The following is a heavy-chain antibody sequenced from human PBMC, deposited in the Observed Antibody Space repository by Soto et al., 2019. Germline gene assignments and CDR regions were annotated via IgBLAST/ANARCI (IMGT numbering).Heavy chain of an antibody. V-gene: IGHV1-46*03. Sequence: ASVKVSCKASGYTFTSYYMHWVRQAPGQGLEWMGIINPSGGSTSYAQKFQGRVTMTRDTSTSTVYMELSSLRSEDTAVYYCARAPILRFLEWLPHPGDVDYVDYWGQGTLVTVSS. CDR3: ARAPILRFLEWLPHPGDVDYVDY. J-gene: IGHJ4*02. CDR1: GYTFTSYY. D-gene: IGHD3-3*01. CDR2: INPSGGST.